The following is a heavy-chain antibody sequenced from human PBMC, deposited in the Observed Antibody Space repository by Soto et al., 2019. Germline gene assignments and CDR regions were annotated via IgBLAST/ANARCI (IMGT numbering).Heavy chain of an antibody. CDR3: TRKTPTNGMAV. CDR2: MGSAGDT. J-gene: IGHJ6*02. V-gene: IGHV3-13*01. CDR1: GFTLSGYD. D-gene: IGHD2-15*01. Sequence: EVQLVESGGGLVQPGGSLRLSCAASGFTLSGYDIHWVRQATGKGLEWVSGMGSAGDTYYTDSVKGRFTISRENANNSLYLQMNSLRVGDTAVYYCTRKTPTNGMAVWGQGTTVTVSS.